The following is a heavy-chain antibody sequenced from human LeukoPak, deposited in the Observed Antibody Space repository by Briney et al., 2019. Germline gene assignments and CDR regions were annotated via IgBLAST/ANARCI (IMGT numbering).Heavy chain of an antibody. V-gene: IGHV4-4*02. CDR2: IYHSGST. J-gene: IGHJ4*02. CDR3: ARDGGAGELSLLDY. D-gene: IGHD3-16*02. Sequence: PSETLSLTCAVSGGSISSSNWWSWVRQPPGKGLEWIGEIYHSGSTNYNPSLKSRVTISVDKSKNQFSLKLSSVTAADTAVYYCARDGGAGELSLLDYWGQGTLVTVSS. CDR1: GGSISSSNW.